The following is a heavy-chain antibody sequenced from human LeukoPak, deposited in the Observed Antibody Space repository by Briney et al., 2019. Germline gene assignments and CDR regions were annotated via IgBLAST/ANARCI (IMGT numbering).Heavy chain of an antibody. D-gene: IGHD4-17*01. CDR3: AKGATVTTRPNFDY. V-gene: IGHV3-23*01. Sequence: PGGSLRLSCAASGFTFSIYAMTWVRQAPGKGLEWVSVISGGGGTTYYGDSVKGRFTISRDNSKNTLFLQMNSLRVEDTATYYCAKGATVTTRPNFDYWGQGTVVTVSS. CDR2: ISGGGGTT. CDR1: GFTFSIYA. J-gene: IGHJ4*02.